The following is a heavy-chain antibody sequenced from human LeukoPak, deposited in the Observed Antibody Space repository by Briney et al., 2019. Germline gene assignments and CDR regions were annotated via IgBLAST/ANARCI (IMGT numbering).Heavy chain of an antibody. Sequence: PSETLSLTCAVSGGSISSSSYYWGWIRQPPGKGLEWIGSIYYSGSSYYNTSLKSRVTMSVDTSKNQISLKLSSVTAADTALYYCAREATTIAAAGTVGHWGQGTLVTVSS. V-gene: IGHV4-39*07. CDR1: GGSISSSSYY. D-gene: IGHD6-13*01. CDR2: IYYSGSS. CDR3: AREATTIAAAGTVGH. J-gene: IGHJ5*02.